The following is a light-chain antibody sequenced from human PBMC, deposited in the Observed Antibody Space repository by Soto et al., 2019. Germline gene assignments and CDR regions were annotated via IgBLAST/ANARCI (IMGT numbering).Light chain of an antibody. CDR2: TAS. CDR1: QGISNW. CDR3: QQGKSFPWT. J-gene: IGKJ1*01. Sequence: DIQMTQSPNSVSAVVGDRVTITCRASQGISNWLAWYQQKPGKAPRLLIHTASSLQGGVPSRFSGTGSGTDFTLTISSLQPEDFATYYCQQGKSFPWTFGQGTKVEVK. V-gene: IGKV1-12*01.